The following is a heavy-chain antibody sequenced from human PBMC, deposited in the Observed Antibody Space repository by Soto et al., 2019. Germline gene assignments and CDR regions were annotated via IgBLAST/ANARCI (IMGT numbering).Heavy chain of an antibody. Sequence: VKVSCKASGGTFSSYAISWVRQAPGQGLEWMGGIIPIFGTANYAQKFQGRVTITADESTSTAYMELSSLRSEDTAVYYCARDDYYDSSGYSVFDYWGQGTLVTVSS. J-gene: IGHJ4*02. CDR3: ARDDYYDSSGYSVFDY. CDR1: GGTFSSYA. CDR2: IIPIFGTA. D-gene: IGHD3-22*01. V-gene: IGHV1-69*13.